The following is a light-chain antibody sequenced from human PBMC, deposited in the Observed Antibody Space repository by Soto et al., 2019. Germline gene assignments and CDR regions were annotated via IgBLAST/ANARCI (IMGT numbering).Light chain of an antibody. CDR1: SSNIGAGYD. Sequence: HSVLTQPPSVSGAPGQRVTISCTGSSSNIGAGYDVHWYQQLPGTAPKLLIYGNSNRPSGVPDRFSGSKSGTSASLAITGLQAEDEADYYCQSYHSSLSGWVFGGGTKVTVL. J-gene: IGLJ3*02. CDR3: QSYHSSLSGWV. CDR2: GNS. V-gene: IGLV1-40*01.